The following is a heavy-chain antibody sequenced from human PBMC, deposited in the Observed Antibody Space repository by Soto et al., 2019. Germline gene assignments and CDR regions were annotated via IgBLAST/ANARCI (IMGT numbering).Heavy chain of an antibody. Sequence: QVQLVQSGAEVKKPGASVKVSCKASGYTFTSYAMHWERQAPGQRLEWMGWINAGNGNTKYSQKFQGRVTITRDTSASTAYMELSSLRSEDTAVYYCARGVAGPLNWFDPWGQGTLVTVSS. CDR3: ARGVAGPLNWFDP. V-gene: IGHV1-3*01. D-gene: IGHD6-19*01. CDR2: INAGNGNT. J-gene: IGHJ5*02. CDR1: GYTFTSYA.